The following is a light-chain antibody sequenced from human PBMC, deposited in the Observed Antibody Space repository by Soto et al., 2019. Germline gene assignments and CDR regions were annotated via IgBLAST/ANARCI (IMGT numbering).Light chain of an antibody. V-gene: IGKV1-5*03. CDR2: KAS. CDR3: HQYSVYPWT. Sequence: DIQMTQSPSTLSGSVGDRVTITCRASQTISSWLAWYQQKPGKAPKLLIYKASTLKSGVPSRFSGSGSGTGFTLTISSLQPDDFATYYCHQYSVYPWTFGQGTKVDI. CDR1: QTISSW. J-gene: IGKJ1*01.